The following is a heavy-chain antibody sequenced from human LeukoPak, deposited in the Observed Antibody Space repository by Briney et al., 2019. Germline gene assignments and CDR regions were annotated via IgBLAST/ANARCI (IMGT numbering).Heavy chain of an antibody. Sequence: GSLRLSCAVSGFTVNSTYMSWVRQAPGEGLEWLSIIYAGGSTYYADSMKGRFTISRDNSKNTLYLQMNSLRVEDTAVYYCARKRNSYFDYWGQGTLVIVSS. CDR3: ARKRNSYFDY. V-gene: IGHV3-53*01. CDR1: GFTVNSTY. CDR2: IYAGGST. J-gene: IGHJ4*02. D-gene: IGHD1-1*01.